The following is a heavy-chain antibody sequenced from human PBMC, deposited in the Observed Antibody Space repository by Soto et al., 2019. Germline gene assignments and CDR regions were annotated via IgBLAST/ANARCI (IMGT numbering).Heavy chain of an antibody. V-gene: IGHV3-48*02. J-gene: IGHJ6*02. Sequence: EVQLVESGGGLVQPGGSLRLACAASGFTFSSYSMDWDRQAPGKGLEWVSYITNTSSPIYYADSVKGRFTISRDNAKNSLYLQMNSLRDEDTAVYYCARGGGKSYYYGLDVWGQGTTVTVSS. CDR3: ARGGGKSYYYGLDV. CDR2: ITNTSSPI. D-gene: IGHD2-15*01. CDR1: GFTFSSYS.